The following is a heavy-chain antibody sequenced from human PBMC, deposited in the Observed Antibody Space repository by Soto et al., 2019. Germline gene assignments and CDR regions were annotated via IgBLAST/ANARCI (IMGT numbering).Heavy chain of an antibody. Sequence: GGSLRLSCAVSGFTFRSSPMSWVRRAPGKGLEWVSVICYDGSNKYFADSVKGRFTISRDNSNNTLYLQMNSLRAEDTAVYYCARPGTHYYDSSGYYYSDWGQGTLVTVSS. CDR2: ICYDGSNK. D-gene: IGHD3-22*01. CDR1: GFTFRSSP. V-gene: IGHV3-33*08. CDR3: ARPGTHYYDSSGYYYSD. J-gene: IGHJ4*02.